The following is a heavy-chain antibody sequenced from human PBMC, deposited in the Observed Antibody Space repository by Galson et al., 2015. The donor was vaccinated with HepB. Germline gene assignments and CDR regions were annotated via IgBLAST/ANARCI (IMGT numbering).Heavy chain of an antibody. CDR1: GFTFSSYA. D-gene: IGHD3-9*01. Sequence: SLRLSCAASGFTFSSYAMHWVRQAPGKGLEWVAVISYDGSNKYYADSVKGRFTISRDNSKNTLYLQMNSLRAEDTAVYYCARGDFDVPGYYYMDVWGKGTTVTVSS. V-gene: IGHV3-30-3*01. J-gene: IGHJ6*03. CDR3: ARGDFDVPGYYYMDV. CDR2: ISYDGSNK.